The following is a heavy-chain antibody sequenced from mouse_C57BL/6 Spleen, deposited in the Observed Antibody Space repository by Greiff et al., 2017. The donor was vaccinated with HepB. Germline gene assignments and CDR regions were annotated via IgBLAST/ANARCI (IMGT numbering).Heavy chain of an antibody. Sequence: EVKLMESGGDLVKPGGSLKLSCAASGFTFSSYGMSWVRQTPDKRLEWVATISSGGSYTYYPDSVKGRFTISRDNAKNTLYLQMSSLKSEDTAMYYCARQSNYDAMDYWGQGTSVTVSS. CDR2: ISSGGSYT. D-gene: IGHD2-5*01. CDR1: GFTFSSYG. J-gene: IGHJ4*01. CDR3: ARQSNYDAMDY. V-gene: IGHV5-6*01.